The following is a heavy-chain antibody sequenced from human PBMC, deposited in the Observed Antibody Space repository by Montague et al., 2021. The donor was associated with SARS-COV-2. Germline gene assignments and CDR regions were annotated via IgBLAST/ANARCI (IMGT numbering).Heavy chain of an antibody. Sequence: PALVTPTQTLTLTCTFSGFSLSTSGMCVSWIRQPPGKALEWLARXDWXDDKYYSTSLKTRLTISKDTSKNQVVLTMTNMDPVDTATYYCARGYYDILTGYLDAFDIWGQGTMVTVSS. D-gene: IGHD3-9*01. CDR1: GFSLSTSGMC. V-gene: IGHV2-70*11. CDR3: ARGYYDILTGYLDAFDI. J-gene: IGHJ3*02. CDR2: XDWXDDK.